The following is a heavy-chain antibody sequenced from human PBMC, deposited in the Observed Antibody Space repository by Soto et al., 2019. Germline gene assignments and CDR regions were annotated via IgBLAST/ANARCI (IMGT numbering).Heavy chain of an antibody. D-gene: IGHD2-2*01. CDR3: ARDPNIVLVPAALRSYYYYYGMDV. J-gene: IGHJ6*02. CDR1: GFTFSSYT. V-gene: IGHV3-21*01. CDR2: ISGSGVNT. Sequence: GGSLRLSCAASGFTFSSYTMTWVRQAPGKGLEWVSGISGSGVNTDYADSVKGRFTISRDNAKNSLYLQMNSLRAEDTAVYYCARDPNIVLVPAALRSYYYYYGMDVWGQGTTVTVSS.